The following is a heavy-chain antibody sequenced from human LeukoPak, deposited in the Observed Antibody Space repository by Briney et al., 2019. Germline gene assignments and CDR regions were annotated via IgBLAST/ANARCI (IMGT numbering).Heavy chain of an antibody. J-gene: IGHJ4*02. CDR1: GYIFTSYW. D-gene: IGHD6-19*01. CDR3: ALAVGDY. CDR2: IDPSDSYT. V-gene: IGHV5-10-1*01. Sequence: GESLKISCQGSGYIFTSYWISWVRQMLGKGLEWMGRIDPSDSYTNYSPSFQGHVTISADKSISTTYLQWSSLKASDTAMYYCALAVGDYWGQGTLVTVSS.